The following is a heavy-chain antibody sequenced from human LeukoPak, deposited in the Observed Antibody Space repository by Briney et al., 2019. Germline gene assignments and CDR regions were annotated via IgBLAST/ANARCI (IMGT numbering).Heavy chain of an antibody. Sequence: GGSLRLSCAASGLTFNSYTMNWVRQAPGKGLEWVASIKQDESQKYYVDSVEGRFTVSRDNANNLLYLQLNSLRAEDTAVYCCARVGSSSGSTFDYWGQGTLVTVSS. CDR1: GLTFNSYT. CDR3: ARVGSSSGSTFDY. J-gene: IGHJ4*02. D-gene: IGHD6-13*01. CDR2: IKQDESQK. V-gene: IGHV3-7*01.